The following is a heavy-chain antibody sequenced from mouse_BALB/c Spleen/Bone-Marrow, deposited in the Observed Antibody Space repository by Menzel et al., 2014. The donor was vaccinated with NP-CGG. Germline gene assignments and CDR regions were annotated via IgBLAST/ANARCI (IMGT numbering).Heavy chain of an antibody. CDR1: GYAFSSYW. CDR3: ARTPWFAY. J-gene: IGHJ3*01. Sequence: VQGVESGAELVRPGSSVKISCKASGYAFSSYWMNWVRQRPRQGLEWIGQIYPGDGDTNYNGKFKGKATLTADRSSSTAYMQLSSLTSEDSAVYFCARTPWFAYWGQGTLVTVSA. V-gene: IGHV1-80*01. CDR2: IYPGDGDT.